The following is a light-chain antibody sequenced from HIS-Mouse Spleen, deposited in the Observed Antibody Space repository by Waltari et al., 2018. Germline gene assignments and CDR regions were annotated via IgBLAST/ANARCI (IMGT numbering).Light chain of an antibody. J-gene: IGLJ2*01. CDR1: SSDAGGLNY. V-gene: IGLV2-14*03. CDR2: DVS. Sequence: QSALTQPASVSGSPGQSITISCPGTSSDAGGLNYASWYQQHPGKAPKLIIYDVSNRPSGVSNRFSGSKSGNTASLTISGLQAEDEADYYCSSYTSSSTLVVFGGGTKLTVL. CDR3: SSYTSSSTLVV.